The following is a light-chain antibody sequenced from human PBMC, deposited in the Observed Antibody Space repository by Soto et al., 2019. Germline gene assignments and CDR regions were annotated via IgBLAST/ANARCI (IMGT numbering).Light chain of an antibody. V-gene: IGKV3-20*01. Sequence: EVVLTQSPGTLSLSPGERATLSCRASQSISSNYLGWYQQIPGQTPRLLIYGTSKRATGIADRFSGSGSGTEFTLTISGLEPEDSAVYYCQQYGNSGTFGQGTKLESK. CDR1: QSISSNY. CDR3: QQYGNSGT. CDR2: GTS. J-gene: IGKJ2*01.